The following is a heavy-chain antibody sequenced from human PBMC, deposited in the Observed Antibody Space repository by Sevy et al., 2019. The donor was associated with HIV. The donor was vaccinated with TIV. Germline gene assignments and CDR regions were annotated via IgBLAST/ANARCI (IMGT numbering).Heavy chain of an antibody. CDR3: ARQGCSKPHDY. Sequence: GGSLRLSCAASGFTFSSYAMSWVRQAPGKGLEWVSTFSFGCGKINYADSVKGRFTISRDNSKNTLYLQMHSLRAEDTAVYYCARQGCSKPHDYWGQGTLVTVSS. CDR1: GFTFSSYA. D-gene: IGHD3-10*02. V-gene: IGHV3-23*01. CDR2: FSFGCGKI. J-gene: IGHJ4*02.